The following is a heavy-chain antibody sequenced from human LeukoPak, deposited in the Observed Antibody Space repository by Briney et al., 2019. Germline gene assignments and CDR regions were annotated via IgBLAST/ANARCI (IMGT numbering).Heavy chain of an antibody. D-gene: IGHD5-18*01. Sequence: ASVKVFCKASGYTFTSYYMHWVRQAPGQGLEWMGIINPSGGSTSYAQKFQGRVTMTRDTSTSTVYMELSSLRSEDTAVYYCARVTSAGYHGYRIFGYWGQGTLVTVSS. CDR3: ARVTSAGYHGYRIFGY. V-gene: IGHV1-46*01. CDR1: GYTFTSYY. J-gene: IGHJ4*02. CDR2: INPSGGST.